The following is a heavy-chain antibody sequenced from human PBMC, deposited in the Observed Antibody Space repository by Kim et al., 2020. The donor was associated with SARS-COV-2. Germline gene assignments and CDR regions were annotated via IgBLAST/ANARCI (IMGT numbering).Heavy chain of an antibody. CDR2: IRSKANNYDT. Sequence: GGSLRLSCAASGFTFSDSPMHWVRQASGKGLEWVARIRSKANNYDTAYAASGRGRFIIYRDDSKNTAYLQMNSLKTEDTAEYYCTRIPRMPFAFWADFD. V-gene: IGHV3-73*01. J-gene: IGHJ3*02. CDR3: TRIPRMPFAFWADFD. D-gene: IGHD3-16*01. CDR1: GFTFSDSP.